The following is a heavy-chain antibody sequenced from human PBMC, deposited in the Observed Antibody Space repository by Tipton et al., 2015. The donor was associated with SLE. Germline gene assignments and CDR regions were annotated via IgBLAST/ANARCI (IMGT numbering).Heavy chain of an antibody. CDR1: GGSISNYY. V-gene: IGHV4-4*07. J-gene: IGHJ4*02. D-gene: IGHD2-2*01. CDR3: ARALTSAQGFYFES. CDR2: FYTSERT. Sequence: GLVKPSETLSLTCSVSVSGGSISNYYWHWIRQPAGQGLEWIGRFYTSERTNYHPSLKSRITMSVDTSKNQFSLKLSSVTAADTAVYYCARALTSAQGFYFESWGQGTLVTVSS.